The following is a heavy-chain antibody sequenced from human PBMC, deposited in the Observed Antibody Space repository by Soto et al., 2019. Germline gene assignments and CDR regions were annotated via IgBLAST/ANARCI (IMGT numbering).Heavy chain of an antibody. CDR2: IYYSGST. Sequence: SETLSLTCTVSGGSISSSSYYWGWIRQPPGKGLEWIGSIYYSGSTYYNPSLKSRVTISVDTSKNQFSLKLSSVTAADTAVYYCARFDYDILTGYSGVDYWGQRTLVTVSS. V-gene: IGHV4-39*01. J-gene: IGHJ4*02. CDR1: GGSISSSSYY. D-gene: IGHD3-9*01. CDR3: ARFDYDILTGYSGVDY.